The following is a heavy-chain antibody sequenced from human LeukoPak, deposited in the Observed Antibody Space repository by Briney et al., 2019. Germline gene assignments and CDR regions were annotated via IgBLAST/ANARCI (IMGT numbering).Heavy chain of an antibody. Sequence: PGGSLRLSCAASGFTFSSYGMSWVRQAPGKGLEWVSATSGSGGSTYYADSVKGRFTISRDNAKNTLYLQMNSLRAEDTAVYYCARVAGGSGNGPIDYWGQGTLVTVSS. J-gene: IGHJ4*02. CDR1: GFTFSSYG. CDR3: ARVAGGSGNGPIDY. V-gene: IGHV3-23*01. D-gene: IGHD2-15*01. CDR2: TSGSGGST.